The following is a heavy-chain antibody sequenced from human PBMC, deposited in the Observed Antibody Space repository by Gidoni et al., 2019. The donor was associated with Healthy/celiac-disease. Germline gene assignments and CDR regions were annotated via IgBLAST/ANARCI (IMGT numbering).Heavy chain of an antibody. D-gene: IGHD1-26*01. Sequence: QVQLVQAGAEVKKPASSVKVSCKASGGTCSSYAISWVRQAPGQGLEWMGGIIPIFGTANYAQKFQGRVTITADESTSTAYMELSSLRSEDTAVYYCARGGSSRVDAFDIWGQGTMVTVSS. CDR1: GGTCSSYA. V-gene: IGHV1-69*01. CDR3: ARGGSSRVDAFDI. J-gene: IGHJ3*02. CDR2: IIPIFGTA.